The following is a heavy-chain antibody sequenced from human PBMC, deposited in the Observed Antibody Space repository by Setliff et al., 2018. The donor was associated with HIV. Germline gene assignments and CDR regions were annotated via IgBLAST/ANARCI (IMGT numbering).Heavy chain of an antibody. CDR1: GGTFSGYY. V-gene: IGHV4-34*01. CDR3: ARGIPLYSYGSYYLDY. D-gene: IGHD5-18*01. J-gene: IGHJ4*02. CDR2: IHHSGST. Sequence: SETLSLTCAVYGGTFSGYYWTWIRQPPGKGLEWIGEIHHSGSTKYNPSLKSRVIISVDTSKNQISLKLSSVTAAETAVYYCARGIPLYSYGSYYLDYWGQGTPVTVSS.